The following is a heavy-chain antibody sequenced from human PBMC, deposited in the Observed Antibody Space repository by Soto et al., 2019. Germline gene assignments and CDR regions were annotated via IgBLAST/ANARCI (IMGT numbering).Heavy chain of an antibody. CDR3: ARDTASPYCGGDCYSGYYFDY. J-gene: IGHJ4*02. Sequence: QVQLVQSGAEVKKPGSSVKVSCKASGGTFSSYAISWVRQAPGQGLEWMGRIIPIFGTANYAQKFQGRVTITADESTSTAYMELSSLRSEDTAVYYCARDTASPYCGGDCYSGYYFDYWGQGTLVTVSS. CDR1: GGTFSSYA. CDR2: IIPIFGTA. D-gene: IGHD2-21*02. V-gene: IGHV1-69*12.